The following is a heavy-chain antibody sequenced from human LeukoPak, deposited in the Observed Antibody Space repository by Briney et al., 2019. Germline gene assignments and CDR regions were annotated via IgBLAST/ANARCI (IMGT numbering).Heavy chain of an antibody. V-gene: IGHV3-21*01. CDR2: ISSSSSYI. CDR3: AVVVPAAIAGDHDAFDI. Sequence: GGSLRLSCAASGFTFSSYSMNWVRQAPGKGLEWVSSISSSSSYIYYADSVKGRFTISRDNAKNSLYLQMNSLRAEDTAVYYCAVVVPAAIAGDHDAFDIWGQGTMVTVSS. J-gene: IGHJ3*02. D-gene: IGHD2-2*01. CDR1: GFTFSSYS.